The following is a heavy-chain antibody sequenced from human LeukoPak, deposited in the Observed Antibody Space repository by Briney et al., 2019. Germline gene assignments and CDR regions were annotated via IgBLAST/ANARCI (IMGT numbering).Heavy chain of an antibody. V-gene: IGHV3-48*04. CDR3: ASGTFGAFDI. Sequence: GGSLRLSCAASGFTFSSYSMNWVRQAPGKGLEWVSYISSSSSTIYYADSVKGRFTISRDNAKNSLYLQMNSLRAEDTAVYYCASGTFGAFDIWGQGTMVTVSS. CDR2: ISSSSSTI. CDR1: GFTFSSYS. D-gene: IGHD1-14*01. J-gene: IGHJ3*02.